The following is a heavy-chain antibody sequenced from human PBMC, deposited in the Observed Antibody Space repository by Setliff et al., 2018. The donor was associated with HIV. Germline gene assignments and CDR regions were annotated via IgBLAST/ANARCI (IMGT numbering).Heavy chain of an antibody. CDR2: ISGSGGST. CDR3: ATDSSGYYLGGFDY. CDR1: GLSFSSYV. D-gene: IGHD3-22*01. J-gene: IGHJ4*02. Sequence: GGSLRLSCAASGLSFSSYVMSWVRQAPGKGLEWVSGISGSGGSTYYADSVKGRFTISRDNAKNKVYLQMNNLRAEDTAVYYCATDSSGYYLGGFDYWGQGTLVTVSS. V-gene: IGHV3-23*01.